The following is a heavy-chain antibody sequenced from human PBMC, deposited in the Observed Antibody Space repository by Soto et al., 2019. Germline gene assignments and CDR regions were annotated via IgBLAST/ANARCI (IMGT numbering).Heavy chain of an antibody. Sequence: QVQLVQSGAEVKKPGASVKVSCKASGFTFTTYGFTRVRQAPGQGLEWMGWISAYNGNTNYAQKFQGRVTMTTDTSTSTVYLELRSLTSDDTAVYYCARGGRDGMDVWGQGTTVTLSS. CDR2: ISAYNGNT. V-gene: IGHV1-18*01. D-gene: IGHD3-10*01. J-gene: IGHJ6*02. CDR3: ARGGRDGMDV. CDR1: GFTFTTYG.